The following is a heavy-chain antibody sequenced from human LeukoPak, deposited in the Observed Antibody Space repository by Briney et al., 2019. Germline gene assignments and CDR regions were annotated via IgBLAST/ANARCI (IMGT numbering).Heavy chain of an antibody. D-gene: IGHD5-12*01. V-gene: IGHV4-59*12. J-gene: IGHJ6*02. CDR3: ARDQSRYDYHYYYGMDG. CDR1: GASINDYY. CDR2: VYHTGTS. Sequence: PSETLSLTCSVSGASINDYYWTWIRQPPGKGLEWVGYVYHTGTSGYHPSLKSRVAMSLDTSKNQVSLKLSSVTAADTAVYYCARDQSRYDYHYYYGMDGWGQGTTVTVSS.